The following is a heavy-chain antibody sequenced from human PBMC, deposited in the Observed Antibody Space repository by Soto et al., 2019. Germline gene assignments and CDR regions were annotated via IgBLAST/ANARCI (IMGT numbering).Heavy chain of an antibody. Sequence: TGGSLRLSCAASGFIFSSYNMNWVRQAPGKGLEWISYIRISGSSGSSTTYYADSVKGRFTISRDNAKNSLYLQMNSLRAEDTAVYYCAKDGPDFDYWGQGTLVTVS. V-gene: IGHV3-48*01. J-gene: IGHJ4*02. CDR3: AKDGPDFDY. CDR1: GFIFSSYN. CDR2: IRISGSSGSSTT.